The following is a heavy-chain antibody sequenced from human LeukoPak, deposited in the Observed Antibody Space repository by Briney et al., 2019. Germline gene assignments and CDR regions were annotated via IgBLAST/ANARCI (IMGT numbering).Heavy chain of an antibody. V-gene: IGHV3-74*01. CDR2: INSDGSST. CDR3: ARADSSGYYLHYFDY. CDR1: GFTFSSYW. Sequence: PGGSLRLSCAASGFTFSSYWMHWVRQAPGKGLVWVSRINSDGSSTSYADSVKGRFTISRDNAKNTLYLQMNSLRAEDTAVYYCARADSSGYYLHYFDYWGQGTLVTVSS. J-gene: IGHJ4*02. D-gene: IGHD3-22*01.